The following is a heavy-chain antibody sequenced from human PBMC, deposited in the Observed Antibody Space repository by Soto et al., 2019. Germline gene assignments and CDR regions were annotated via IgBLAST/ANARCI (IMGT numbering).Heavy chain of an antibody. D-gene: IGHD2-21*02. Sequence: SVKVSCKASGGTFSSYTISWVRQAPGQGLEWMGRIIPILGIANYAQKFQGRVAITADKSTSTAYMELSSLRSEDTAVYYCAREDWVPKYCGGDCYPRIYYYYGMDVWGQGTTVTVSS. CDR3: AREDWVPKYCGGDCYPRIYYYYGMDV. CDR1: GGTFSSYT. J-gene: IGHJ6*02. CDR2: IIPILGIA. V-gene: IGHV1-69*04.